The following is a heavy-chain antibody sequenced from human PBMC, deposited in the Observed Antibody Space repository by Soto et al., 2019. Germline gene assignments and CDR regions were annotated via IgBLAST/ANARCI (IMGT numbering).Heavy chain of an antibody. CDR1: AGSLNSGGYY. CDR2: IYYSGST. Sequence: SLSRTCTVSAGSLNSGGYYWSWIRKQPGKGLEWIGYIYYSGSTYYNPSLKSRVTISVDTSKNQFSLKLSSVTAADTAVYYCARDRGSGSIYYYYGMDVWGQGTTVTVSS. CDR3: ARDRGSGSIYYYYGMDV. V-gene: IGHV4-31*03. J-gene: IGHJ6*02. D-gene: IGHD3-10*01.